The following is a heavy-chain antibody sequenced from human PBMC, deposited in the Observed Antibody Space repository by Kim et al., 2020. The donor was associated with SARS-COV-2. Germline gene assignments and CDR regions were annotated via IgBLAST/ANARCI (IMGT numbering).Heavy chain of an antibody. CDR3: ARRLAVAGRGYYGMDG. CDR1: GYSFTSYW. D-gene: IGHD6-19*01. CDR2: IYPGDSDT. Sequence: GESLKISCKGSGYSFTSYWIGWVRQMPGKGLEWMGIIYPGDSDTRYSPSFQGQVTFTADKSNSTAFLQWSSLKASDTALYYCARRLAVAGRGYYGMDGWGQGTTVTVSS. V-gene: IGHV5-51*01. J-gene: IGHJ6*02.